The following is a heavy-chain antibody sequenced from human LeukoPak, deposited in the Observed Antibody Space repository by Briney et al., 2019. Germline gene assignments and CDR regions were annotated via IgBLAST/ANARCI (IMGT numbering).Heavy chain of an antibody. J-gene: IGHJ4*02. CDR2: ISGSGGST. V-gene: IGHV3-23*01. CDR3: AKDGGPGGYSYGFLGY. Sequence: GGSLRLSCAASGFTFSSYAMSWVRQAPGKGLEWVSAISGSGGSTYYADSVKGRFTISRDNSKNTLYLQMNSLRAEDTAVYYCAKDGGPGGYSYGFLGYWGQGTLVPVSS. CDR1: GFTFSSYA. D-gene: IGHD5-18*01.